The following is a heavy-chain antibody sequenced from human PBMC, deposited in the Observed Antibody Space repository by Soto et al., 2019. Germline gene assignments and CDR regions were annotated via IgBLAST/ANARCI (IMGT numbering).Heavy chain of an antibody. CDR2: IIPIFGTA. J-gene: IGHJ4*02. CDR1: GGTLSSYA. CDR3: ARDRRWLQLGTFDY. Sequence: GASVKVSCKASGGTLSSYAISWVRQAPGQGLEWMGGIIPIFGTANYAQKFQGRVTITADESTSTAYMELSSLRSEDTAVYYCARDRRWLQLGTFDYWGQGTLVTVSS. V-gene: IGHV1-69*13. D-gene: IGHD5-12*01.